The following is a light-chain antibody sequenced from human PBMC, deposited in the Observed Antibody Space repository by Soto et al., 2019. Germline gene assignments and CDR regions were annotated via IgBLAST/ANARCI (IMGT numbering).Light chain of an antibody. CDR2: EDN. Sequence: NFMLTQPHSVSESPGKTVTISCTRSSGSIASNYVQWYQQRPGSAPTTVIYEDNQRPSGVPDRFSGSIDSSSNSASLTISGLKTEDEADYYCQSYDSSRLWGVFGGGTKLTVL. J-gene: IGLJ2*01. CDR3: QSYDSSRLWGV. V-gene: IGLV6-57*03. CDR1: SGSIASNY.